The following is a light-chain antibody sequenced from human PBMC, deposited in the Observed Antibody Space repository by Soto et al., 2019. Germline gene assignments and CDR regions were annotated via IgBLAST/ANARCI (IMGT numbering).Light chain of an antibody. Sequence: QAVVTQPPSVSGAPGQRVTISCTGSSSNIGAGYDVHWYQQLPGTAPKILIYGNSNRPLGVPDRFSGSKSGTSASLAITGLQAEDEADYYCQSYDSSLSVVFGGGTKVTVL. CDR1: SSNIGAGYD. V-gene: IGLV1-40*01. CDR2: GNS. J-gene: IGLJ2*01. CDR3: QSYDSSLSVV.